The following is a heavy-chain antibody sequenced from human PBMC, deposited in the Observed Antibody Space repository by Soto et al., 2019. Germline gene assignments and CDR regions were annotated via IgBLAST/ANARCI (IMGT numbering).Heavy chain of an antibody. D-gene: IGHD6-19*01. CDR1: GDSVSSNTAA. Sequence: SQTLSLTCAISGDSVSSNTAAWNWIRSSPSRGLEWLGRTYYRSNWRHDYAVSVKSRITVNPDTSKNHFSLQLNSVTPDDTAVYYCGKERRGSGWSVCNFWGQGTLVTVSS. CDR3: GKERRGSGWSVCNF. J-gene: IGHJ4*02. V-gene: IGHV6-1*01. CDR2: TYYRSNWRH.